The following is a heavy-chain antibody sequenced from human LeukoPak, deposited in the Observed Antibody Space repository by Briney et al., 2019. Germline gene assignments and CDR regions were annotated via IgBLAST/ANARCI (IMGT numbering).Heavy chain of an antibody. CDR2: ISGSGGST. CDR3: AKSRIGYCSSTSCYSDY. V-gene: IGHV3-23*01. D-gene: IGHD2-2*01. J-gene: IGHJ4*02. CDR1: GFTFSSYA. Sequence: QPGGSLRLSCAASGFTFSSYAMSWLRQAPGKGLEWVSAISGSGGSTYCADSVKGRFTISRDNSKNTLYLQMNSLRAEDTAVYYCAKSRIGYCSSTSCYSDYWGQGTLVTVSS.